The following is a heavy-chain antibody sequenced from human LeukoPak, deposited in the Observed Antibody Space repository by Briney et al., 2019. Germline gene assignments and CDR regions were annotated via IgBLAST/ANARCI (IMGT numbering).Heavy chain of an antibody. D-gene: IGHD5-24*01. V-gene: IGHV6-1*01. CDR1: GESVSSTGAS. CDR3: VRGNYNFDY. Sequence: SQALSLTCAISGESVSSTGASWNWIRQSPSRGLEWLGRTYYRSQWYYEYALSVKSRIIVAPATSKNQFSLQLNSVTPEDTAVYYCVRGNYNFDYWGPGSLVTVSS. J-gene: IGHJ4*02. CDR2: TYYRSQWYY.